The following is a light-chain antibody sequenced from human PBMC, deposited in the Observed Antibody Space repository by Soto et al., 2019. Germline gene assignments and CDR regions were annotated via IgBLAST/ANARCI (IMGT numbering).Light chain of an antibody. Sequence: QSVLTQPASVSGSPGQSITISCTGTSSDVGSYNFVSWFQQHPGKAPKLIIYEVNRRPSGISNRFSGSKSGNTASLTISGLQTEDEADYYCCSYTGGSTLVFGGGTKVTVL. J-gene: IGLJ3*02. CDR1: SSDVGSYNF. CDR2: EVN. V-gene: IGLV2-23*02. CDR3: CSYTGGSTLV.